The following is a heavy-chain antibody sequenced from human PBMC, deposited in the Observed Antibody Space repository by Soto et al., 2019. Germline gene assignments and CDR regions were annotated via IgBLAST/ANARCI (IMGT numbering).Heavy chain of an antibody. CDR3: ARLGAYYQAMDS. D-gene: IGHD3-22*01. J-gene: IGHJ1*01. CDR2: IYYAGTT. CDR1: NGSISPNY. V-gene: IGHV4-59*08. Sequence: QVQLQESGPALVNPSETLSLTCTVSNGSISPNYWSWIRQPPGKGLEWIGYIYYAGTTTYNPSLQCRVSISVDTSKNEVALKLTSVTAADTAVYFCARLGAYYQAMDSWGQGTLVTVSS.